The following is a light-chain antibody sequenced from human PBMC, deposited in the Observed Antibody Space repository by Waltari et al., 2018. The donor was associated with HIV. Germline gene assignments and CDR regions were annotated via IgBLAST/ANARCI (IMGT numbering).Light chain of an antibody. CDR1: SSNIGRNP. Sequence: QSVLTQPPSASGTPGPRVAISCSGSSSNIGRNPITWYQQLSGTAPKLLIKSNNQRPSGVPDRCAGSKSGTSGSLDISGLQSEDEADYYCAAWDDNRNAVVFGGGTKLTVL. V-gene: IGLV1-44*01. CDR2: SNN. J-gene: IGLJ2*01. CDR3: AAWDDNRNAVV.